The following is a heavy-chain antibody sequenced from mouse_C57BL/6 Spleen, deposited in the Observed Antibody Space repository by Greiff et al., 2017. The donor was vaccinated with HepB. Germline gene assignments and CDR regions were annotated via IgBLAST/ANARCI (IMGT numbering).Heavy chain of an antibody. V-gene: IGHV1-55*01. Sequence: VQLQQSGAELVEPGASVKMSCKASGYTFTSYWITWVKQRPGQGLEWIGDIYPGSGSTNYNEKFKSKATLTVDTSSSTAYMQLSSLTSEDSAVYYCARSTVVPFAYWGQGTLVTVSA. J-gene: IGHJ3*01. CDR2: IYPGSGST. CDR3: ARSTVVPFAY. D-gene: IGHD1-1*01. CDR1: GYTFTSYW.